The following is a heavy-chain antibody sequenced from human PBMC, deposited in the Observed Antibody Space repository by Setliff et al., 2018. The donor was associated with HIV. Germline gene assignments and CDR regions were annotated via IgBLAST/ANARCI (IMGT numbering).Heavy chain of an antibody. CDR2: THYRSKWYQ. D-gene: IGHD5-18*01. Sequence: SQTLSLTCAISGDSVSNNNAAWNWIRQSPSRGLEWLGRTHYRSKWYQDYAASLKGRMNISSDTSRNQFSLQLNSVTPEDTAIYYCARVHEARYGYRFDYWGQGILVTVSS. V-gene: IGHV6-1*01. CDR1: GDSVSNNNAA. J-gene: IGHJ4*02. CDR3: ARVHEARYGYRFDY.